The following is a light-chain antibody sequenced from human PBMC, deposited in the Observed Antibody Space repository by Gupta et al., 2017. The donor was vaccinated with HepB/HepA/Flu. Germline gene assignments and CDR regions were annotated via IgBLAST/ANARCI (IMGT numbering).Light chain of an antibody. CDR2: SAS. CDR3: QELGSTLFT. Sequence: EIVLTQSSGTLSLSPGERATLSCKASQSVMNNYLAWYQQKPGQAPRLLIYSASTRATGIPDRFSGSGSGTDFTLTISRLEPEDFAVYYCQELGSTLFTFGPGTKVEIK. V-gene: IGKV3-20*01. CDR1: QSVMNNY. J-gene: IGKJ3*01.